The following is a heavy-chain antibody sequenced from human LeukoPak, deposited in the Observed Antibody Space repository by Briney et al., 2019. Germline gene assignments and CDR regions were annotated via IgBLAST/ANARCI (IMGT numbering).Heavy chain of an antibody. Sequence: GGSLRLSCAASGFTFSAYSMNWVRQAPGKGLEWISYIGSSSGNTKYADSVKGRFTISGDKAKNSLYLQMNSLRVEDTAVYYCARDYKYAFDNWGQGTLVPSPQ. J-gene: IGHJ4*02. CDR2: IGSSSGNT. D-gene: IGHD5-24*01. CDR3: ARDYKYAFDN. V-gene: IGHV3-48*01. CDR1: GFTFSAYS.